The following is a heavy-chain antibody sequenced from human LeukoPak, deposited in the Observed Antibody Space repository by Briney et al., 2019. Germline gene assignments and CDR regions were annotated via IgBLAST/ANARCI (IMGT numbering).Heavy chain of an antibody. CDR1: GFTFSPYW. Sequence: GGSLRLSCAASGFTFSPYWMHWVRQVPGKGLLWVSRINSDGTATWYADSVKGRFTVSRDNARNTLSLQMNSLRAEDTAVYYCAKDGYGFDYWGQGTLVTVSS. CDR3: AKDGYGFDY. V-gene: IGHV3-74*01. CDR2: INSDGTAT. J-gene: IGHJ4*02. D-gene: IGHD5-12*01.